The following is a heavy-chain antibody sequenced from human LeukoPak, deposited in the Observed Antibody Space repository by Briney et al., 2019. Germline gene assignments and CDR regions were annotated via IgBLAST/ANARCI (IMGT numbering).Heavy chain of an antibody. V-gene: IGHV3-21*04. J-gene: IGHJ4*02. CDR2: ISSSSSYI. CDR3: AKGFHYYDSSGYYYAGVKSPIDY. CDR1: GFTFSSYS. Sequence: PGGSLRLSCAASGFTFSSYSMNWVRQAPGKGLEWVSSISSSSSYIYYADSVKGRFTISRDNSKNTLYLQVNSLRAEDTAVYYCAKGFHYYDSSGYYYAGVKSPIDYWGQGTLVTVSS. D-gene: IGHD3-22*01.